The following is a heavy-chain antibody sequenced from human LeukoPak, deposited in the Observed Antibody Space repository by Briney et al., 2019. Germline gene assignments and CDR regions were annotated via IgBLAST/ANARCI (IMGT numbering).Heavy chain of an antibody. Sequence: GGSLRLSCAASGFTFSSYAMSWVRQAPGKGLEWVSAISGSGGTTYYADSVKGQFTISRDNSKNTLYLQMNSLRAEDTALYYCAKDFFGSGSSWYNYFDYWGQGTLVTVSS. J-gene: IGHJ4*02. D-gene: IGHD6-13*01. CDR3: AKDFFGSGSSWYNYFDY. CDR1: GFTFSSYA. CDR2: ISGSGGTT. V-gene: IGHV3-23*01.